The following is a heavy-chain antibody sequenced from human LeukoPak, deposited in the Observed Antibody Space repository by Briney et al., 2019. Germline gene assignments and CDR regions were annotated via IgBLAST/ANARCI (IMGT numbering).Heavy chain of an antibody. CDR2: ISSSGST. Sequence: GGSLRLSCAASEVTFSSYAMSWVRQAPGKGLEWVSTISSSGSTYYGDSVKGRFTISRDNSKNTLYLQMDSLRAEDTAIYYCAKIRGYSGYDLTSAFDIWGQGTMVTVSS. CDR1: EVTFSSYA. J-gene: IGHJ3*02. V-gene: IGHV3-23*01. D-gene: IGHD5-12*01. CDR3: AKIRGYSGYDLTSAFDI.